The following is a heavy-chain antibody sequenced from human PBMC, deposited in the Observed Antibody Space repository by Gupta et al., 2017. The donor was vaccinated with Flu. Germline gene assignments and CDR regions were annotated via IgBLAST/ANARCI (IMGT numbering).Heavy chain of an antibody. D-gene: IGHD2-21*01. CDR3: ARVIEWDGTYLDF. Sequence: QVRLVESGGGLGKPGGSLSVSCTGSGLDFAAHFMSWVRQAPGKGLDWVSYTSLHGTNVYYADSVKGRFTISRDNDKSSVYLEMNGLRVEDTAIYYCARVIEWDGTYLDFWGQGTQVTVTS. V-gene: IGHV3-11*01. CDR1: GLDFAAHF. J-gene: IGHJ4*02. CDR2: TSLHGTNV.